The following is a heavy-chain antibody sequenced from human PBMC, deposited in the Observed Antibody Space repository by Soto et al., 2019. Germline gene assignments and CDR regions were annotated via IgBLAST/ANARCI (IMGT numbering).Heavy chain of an antibody. Sequence: SETLSLTCAVSGDSISSGYYWAWIRQPPGKGQEWIGSIYHTGTTYYNPSLESRVTISVDTSRNQFSLRLSSVTAADSAVYYCAREKSGSTMVRGVFDPWGQGTLVTVSS. V-gene: IGHV4-38-2*02. CDR2: IYHTGTT. D-gene: IGHD3-10*01. J-gene: IGHJ5*02. CDR3: AREKSGSTMVRGVFDP. CDR1: GDSISSGYY.